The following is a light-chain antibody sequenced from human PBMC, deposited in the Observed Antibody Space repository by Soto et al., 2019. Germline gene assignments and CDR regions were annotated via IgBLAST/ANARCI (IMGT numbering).Light chain of an antibody. CDR1: NIGSKS. Sequence: SYELTQPPSVSVAPGKTARITCGGNNIGSKSVHWYQQKPGQAPVLVIYYDSDRPSGIPERFSGSNSGNTVTLTISRVEAGDEADYYCQVWDSSSDHPRVFGGGTKVTVL. CDR3: QVWDSSSDHPRV. J-gene: IGLJ2*01. CDR2: YDS. V-gene: IGLV3-21*04.